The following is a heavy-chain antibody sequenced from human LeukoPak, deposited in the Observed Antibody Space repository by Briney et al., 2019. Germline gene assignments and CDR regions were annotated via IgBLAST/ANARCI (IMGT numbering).Heavy chain of an antibody. CDR2: VKPDGSEK. D-gene: IGHD3-22*01. CDR3: ARDRGYYVFDY. CDR1: GFTFSSYW. V-gene: IGHV3-7*01. J-gene: IGHJ4*02. Sequence: GGSLRLSCAASGFTFSSYWMTWVRQAPGKGLEWVAHVKPDGSEKSYVDSVKGRFTISRDNAQNSLYLQMNSLRAEDTAVYYCARDRGYYVFDYWGQGTLVTVSS.